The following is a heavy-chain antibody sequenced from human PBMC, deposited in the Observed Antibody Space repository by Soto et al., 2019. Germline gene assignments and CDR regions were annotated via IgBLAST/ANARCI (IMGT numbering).Heavy chain of an antibody. Sequence: EVQLMESGGGLVQPGGTLRLSCATSGFRFSDYEMNWVRQAPGKGLEWVAYILSIGTTIYCTDSVKGRFTISRDNTKNLLYLQMNSLRVEDTGVYYCARGMDIVATIGFDSWGQGTMVTVSS. D-gene: IGHD5-12*01. V-gene: IGHV3-48*03. J-gene: IGHJ4*02. CDR3: ARGMDIVATIGFDS. CDR1: GFRFSDYE. CDR2: ILSIGTTI.